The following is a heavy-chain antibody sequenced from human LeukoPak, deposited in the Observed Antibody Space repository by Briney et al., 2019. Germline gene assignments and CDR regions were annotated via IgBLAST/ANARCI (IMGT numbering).Heavy chain of an antibody. V-gene: IGHV3-64*01. Sequence: GGSLRLSCAASGFTFSSYAMHWVRQAPGKGLEYVSGISTNGGSTNYANSVKGRFTISRDNSKNTLYLQMASLRAEDMAVYYCARDHGSGSYSDYWGQGTQVTVSS. CDR2: ISTNGGST. J-gene: IGHJ4*02. CDR1: GFTFSSYA. CDR3: ARDHGSGSYSDY. D-gene: IGHD1-26*01.